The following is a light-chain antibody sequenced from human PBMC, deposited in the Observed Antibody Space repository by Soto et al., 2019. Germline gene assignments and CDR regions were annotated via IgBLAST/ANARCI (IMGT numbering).Light chain of an antibody. Sequence: EVVLTQSPATLSVSPGERATLSCRASQGVAYNLAWYQHKPGQAPRLLIYGASSRATDIPARFSGSGSGTRFTLTISSLQSEDFAVYYCQQYNNWPPLTFGGGTRVEIK. CDR2: GAS. CDR1: QGVAYN. V-gene: IGKV3D-15*01. CDR3: QQYNNWPPLT. J-gene: IGKJ4*01.